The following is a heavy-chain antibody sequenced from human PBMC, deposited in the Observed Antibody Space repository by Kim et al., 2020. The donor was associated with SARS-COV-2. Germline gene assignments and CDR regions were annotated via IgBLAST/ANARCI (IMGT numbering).Heavy chain of an antibody. D-gene: IGHD2-15*01. J-gene: IGHJ4*02. V-gene: IGHV3-48*02. CDR1: GFTFSSYS. CDR2: ISSSSSTI. CDR3: ATGLIGRYCSGGSCSSY. Sequence: GGSLRLSCAASGFTFSSYSMNWVRQAPGKGLEWVSYISSSSSTIYYADSVKGRFTISRDNAKNSLYLQMNSLRDEDTAVYYCATGLIGRYCSGGSCSSYWGQGTLVTVSS.